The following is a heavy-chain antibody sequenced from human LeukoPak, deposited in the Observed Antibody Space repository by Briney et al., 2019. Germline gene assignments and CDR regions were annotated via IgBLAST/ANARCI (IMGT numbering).Heavy chain of an antibody. V-gene: IGHV4-61*02. CDR2: IYTSGTT. Sequence: SETLSLTCTVSGDSMNSGSYYWSWIRQPAGKGLEWIVRIYTSGTTNYNPSLKSRVTISVDTSKNQLSLKLSSVTAADTAVYYCARDPWFYYESSGYSQAWGQGILVTVSS. CDR3: ARDPWFYYESSGYSQA. J-gene: IGHJ4*02. CDR1: GDSMNSGSYY. D-gene: IGHD3-22*01.